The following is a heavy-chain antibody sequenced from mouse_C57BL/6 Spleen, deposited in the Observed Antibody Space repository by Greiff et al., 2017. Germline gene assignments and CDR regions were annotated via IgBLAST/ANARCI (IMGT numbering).Heavy chain of an antibody. Sequence: DVTLVESGGGLVQPGGSMKLSCAASGFTFSDAWMDWVRQSPEKGLEWVAEIRNKANNHATYYAESVKGRFTISRDDSKSSVYLRMNRLRAEDTGIYYCARTERRDYAMDYWGQGTSVTVSS. V-gene: IGHV6-6*01. CDR1: GFTFSDAW. CDR2: IRNKANNHAT. CDR3: ARTERRDYAMDY. J-gene: IGHJ4*01.